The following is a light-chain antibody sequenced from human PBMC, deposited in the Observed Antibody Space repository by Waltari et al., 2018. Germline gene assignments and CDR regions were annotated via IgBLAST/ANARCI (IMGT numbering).Light chain of an antibody. CDR1: SSDIGGYNY. CDR2: EVT. Sequence: QSALTQPPSASGSPGQSVPISCTGTSSDIGGYNYVSWYQQHPGKVPKLMIYEVTKRPSGVPDRFSGSKSGNTASLTVSGLQAEDEADYYCCSYVDSNNDVFGGGTKLTVL. J-gene: IGLJ3*02. CDR3: CSYVDSNNDV. V-gene: IGLV2-8*01.